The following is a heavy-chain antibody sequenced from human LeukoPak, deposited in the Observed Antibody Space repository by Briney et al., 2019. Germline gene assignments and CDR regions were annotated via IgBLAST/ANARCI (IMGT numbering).Heavy chain of an antibody. CDR2: IIPIFGTA. J-gene: IGHJ4*02. D-gene: IGHD3-22*01. V-gene: IGHV1-69*05. CDR3: AREVSTYYYDSSGYFQLQY. CDR1: GGTFSSYA. Sequence: VASVKVSCKASGGTFSSYAISWVRQAPGQGLEWMGGIIPIFGTASYAQKFQGRVTMTRDTSTSTVYMELSSLRSEDTAVYYCAREVSTYYYDSSGYFQLQYWGQGTLVTVSS.